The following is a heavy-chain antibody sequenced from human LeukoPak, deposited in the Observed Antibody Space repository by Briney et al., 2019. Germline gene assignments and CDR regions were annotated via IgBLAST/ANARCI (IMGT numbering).Heavy chain of an antibody. Sequence: GRSLRLSCAASGFTFSTYGMHWVRQAPGKGLEWVALVWSDGNGKFYADSMKGRFTISRDNSKNTVYLQMNSLRAEDTAVYYCVSVLTVTFDSWGQGTLVTVSS. V-gene: IGHV3-33*01. CDR3: VSVLTVTFDS. CDR2: VWSDGNGK. CDR1: GFTFSTYG. J-gene: IGHJ4*02. D-gene: IGHD4-17*01.